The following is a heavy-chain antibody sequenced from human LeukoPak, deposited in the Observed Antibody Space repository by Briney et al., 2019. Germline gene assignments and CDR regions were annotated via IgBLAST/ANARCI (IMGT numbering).Heavy chain of an antibody. V-gene: IGHV4-59*12. CDR2: IYYSVST. D-gene: IGHD2-8*01. CDR3: ARGIPGYCTNGVCYTHWFDP. Sequence: SETLSLTCTVSGGSISSYYWSWIRQPPGQGLEWIGYIYYSVSTNYHPSLKSRVTISVDTSKNQFSLKLSSVTAADTAVYYCARGIPGYCTNGVCYTHWFDPWGQGPLVTVSS. CDR1: GGSISSYY. J-gene: IGHJ5*02.